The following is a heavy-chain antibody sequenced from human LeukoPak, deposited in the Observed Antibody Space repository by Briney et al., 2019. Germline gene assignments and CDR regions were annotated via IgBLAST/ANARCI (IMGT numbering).Heavy chain of an antibody. Sequence: GGSLRLSCAGSGFTFSSYWMTWVRQAPGKGLEWVANIRQDGSEKYYVDSVKGRFTISRDNAKNSLYLQMNSLRAEDTAVYYCVREARESGGFDYWGQGTLVTVSS. V-gene: IGHV3-7*01. CDR3: VREARESGGFDY. J-gene: IGHJ4*02. CDR2: IRQDGSEK. CDR1: GFTFSSYW. D-gene: IGHD5-24*01.